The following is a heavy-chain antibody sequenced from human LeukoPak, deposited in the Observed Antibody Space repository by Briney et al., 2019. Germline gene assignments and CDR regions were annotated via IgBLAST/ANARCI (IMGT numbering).Heavy chain of an antibody. CDR2: IRYDGSNK. Sequence: GGSLRLSCAASGFTFSSYGMHWVRQAPGKGLEWVAFIRYDGSNKYYADSVKGRFTISRDNSKNTLYLQMNSLRAEDTAVYYCAKGPLCYYDSSGHYFDYWGQGTLVTVSS. J-gene: IGHJ4*02. CDR3: AKGPLCYYDSSGHYFDY. D-gene: IGHD3-22*01. CDR1: GFTFSSYG. V-gene: IGHV3-30*02.